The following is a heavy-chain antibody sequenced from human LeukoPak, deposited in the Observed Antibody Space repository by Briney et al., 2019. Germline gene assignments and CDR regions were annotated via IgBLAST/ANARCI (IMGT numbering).Heavy chain of an antibody. Sequence: GESLKISCEGSGYSFATYWIAWVRQMPGKGLEWMAIIYPGDSDTRYSPSFQGQVTISADKSISTAYLQWSSLKASDTAIYYCARLGMGVAAAGYYFDYWGQGTLVTVSS. D-gene: IGHD6-13*01. CDR3: ARLGMGVAAAGYYFDY. J-gene: IGHJ4*02. CDR2: IYPGDSDT. V-gene: IGHV5-51*01. CDR1: GYSFATYW.